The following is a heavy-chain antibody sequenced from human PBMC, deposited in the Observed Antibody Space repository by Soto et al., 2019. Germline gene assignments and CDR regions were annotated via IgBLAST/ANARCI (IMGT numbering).Heavy chain of an antibody. Sequence: GGSLRLSCAVSGFIFSHLSMNWVRQAPGKGLEWVSSIGTSGSYIYDTDSVKGRFTISRDNTKDSLYLQMNSLRAEDTAIYYCARGSAFIGLDYWGQGTPVTVSS. J-gene: IGHJ4*02. V-gene: IGHV3-21*01. D-gene: IGHD1-26*01. CDR2: IGTSGSYI. CDR3: ARGSAFIGLDY. CDR1: GFIFSHLS.